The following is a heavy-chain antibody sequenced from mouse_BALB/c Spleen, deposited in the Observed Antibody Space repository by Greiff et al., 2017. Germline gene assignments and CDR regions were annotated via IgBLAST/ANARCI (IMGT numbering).Heavy chain of an antibody. J-gene: IGHJ3*01. CDR3: ARDYYGSSLAWFAY. D-gene: IGHD1-1*01. Sequence: EVKVVESGGGLVQPGGSLRLSCATSGFTFTDYYMSWVRQPPGKALEWLGFIRNKANGYTTEYSASVKGRFTISRDNSQSILYLQMNTLRAEDSATYYCARDYYGSSLAWFAYWGQGTLVTVSA. CDR2: IRNKANGYTT. CDR1: GFTFTDYY. V-gene: IGHV7-3*02.